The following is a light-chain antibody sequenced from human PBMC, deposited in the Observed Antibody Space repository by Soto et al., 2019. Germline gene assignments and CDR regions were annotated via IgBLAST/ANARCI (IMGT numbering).Light chain of an antibody. CDR1: SSDVGSYNY. V-gene: IGLV2-14*01. Sequence: QSVLTQPASVSGSPGQSITISCTGTSSDVGSYNYVSWYQQHPGKAPKLMIYEVSNRPSGVSNRFSGSKSGNTASLTISGLQAEDAADYYCSSYTSSSTPCVFGTGTKLTVL. CDR2: EVS. J-gene: IGLJ1*01. CDR3: SSYTSSSTPCV.